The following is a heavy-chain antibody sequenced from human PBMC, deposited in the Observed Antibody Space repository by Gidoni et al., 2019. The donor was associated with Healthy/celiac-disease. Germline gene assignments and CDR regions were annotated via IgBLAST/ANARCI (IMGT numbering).Heavy chain of an antibody. CDR3: AKQGYCTNGVCYRGWFDP. D-gene: IGHD2-8*01. V-gene: IGHV3-23*01. Sequence: EVQLLESGGGLVQPGGSLRLPCAASGFTFSSFAMSWVRQAPGKGLGWCSGISGSGGSTYYADSVKGRFTISRDNSKNTLYLQMNSLRAEDTAVYYCAKQGYCTNGVCYRGWFDPWGQGTLVTVSS. CDR2: ISGSGGST. J-gene: IGHJ5*02. CDR1: GFTFSSFA.